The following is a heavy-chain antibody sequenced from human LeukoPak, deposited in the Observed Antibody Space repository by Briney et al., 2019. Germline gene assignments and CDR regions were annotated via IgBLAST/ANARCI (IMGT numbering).Heavy chain of an antibody. CDR1: GFTFSTYA. CDR2: ISGGGGNT. J-gene: IGHJ3*02. Sequence: GGSLRLSCAASGFTFSTYAMSWVRQAPGKGLEWVSAISGGGGNTYYADSVKGRFTISRDNSKNTLYLQMNSLRAEDTAVYYCARGKLRDLAGDFWSGSYDAFDIWGQGTMVTVSS. V-gene: IGHV3-23*01. CDR3: ARGKLRDLAGDFWSGSYDAFDI. D-gene: IGHD3-3*01.